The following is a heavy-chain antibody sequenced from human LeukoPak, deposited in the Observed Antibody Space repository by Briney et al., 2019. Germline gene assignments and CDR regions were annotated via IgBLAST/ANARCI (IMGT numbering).Heavy chain of an antibody. D-gene: IGHD3-22*01. J-gene: IGHJ4*02. V-gene: IGHV4-59*11. Sequence: PSETLSLTCTVSGGSISSHYWSWIRQPPGRGLEWIGYIHYTGSTNYKSSLKSRVTISVDKSKNQFSLKLRSVTAADTAVYYCARSSESYDSSGYYSYYFDNWGQGTLVTVSS. CDR1: GGSISSHY. CDR3: ARSSESYDSSGYYSYYFDN. CDR2: IHYTGST.